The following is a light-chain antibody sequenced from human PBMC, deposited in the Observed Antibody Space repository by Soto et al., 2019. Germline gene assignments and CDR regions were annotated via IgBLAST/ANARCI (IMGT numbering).Light chain of an antibody. J-gene: IGKJ4*01. CDR3: QQYETYPLT. V-gene: IGKV1-5*03. Sequence: DIQMTQSPSTLSASVGDRVTITCRASQNSNTWLAWYQQKPGKAPYLLIYKASNLQSGVPSRFSGSASGTEFTLTISSLQPDAIATYSCQQYETYPLTYGGGTKVEI. CDR2: KAS. CDR1: QNSNTW.